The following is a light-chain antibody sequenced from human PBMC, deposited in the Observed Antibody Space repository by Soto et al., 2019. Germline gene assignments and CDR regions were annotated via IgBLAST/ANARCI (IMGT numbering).Light chain of an antibody. Sequence: QSALTQPPSASGSPGQSVTISCTGTSSDVGAYIFVSWYLQHPGKAPKLMVYDVNRRPPGVPDRFFGSKSGNTASLTVSGLQAEDEADYYCVSFAGGTYVFGTGTKLTVL. J-gene: IGLJ1*01. V-gene: IGLV2-8*01. CDR2: DVN. CDR3: VSFAGGTYV. CDR1: SSDVGAYIF.